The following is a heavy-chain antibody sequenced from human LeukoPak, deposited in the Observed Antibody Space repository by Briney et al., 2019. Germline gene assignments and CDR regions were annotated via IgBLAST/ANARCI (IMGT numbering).Heavy chain of an antibody. J-gene: IGHJ6*02. CDR3: AQVPGFASANYYYYGMDV. CDR2: ISGSGGST. V-gene: IGHV3-23*01. D-gene: IGHD3-9*01. CDR1: GFTFSSYA. Sequence: GGSLRLSCAAPGFTFSSYAMSWVRQAPGKGLEWVSAISGSGGSTYYADSVKGWFTISRDNSKNTLYLQMNSLRAEDTAVYYCAQVPGFASANYYYYGMDVWGQGTTVTVSS.